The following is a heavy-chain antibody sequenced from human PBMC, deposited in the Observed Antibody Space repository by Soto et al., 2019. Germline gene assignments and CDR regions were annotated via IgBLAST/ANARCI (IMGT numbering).Heavy chain of an antibody. J-gene: IGHJ4*02. CDR3: ARDRGSSGPSDY. CDR1: GFTFSSYS. D-gene: IGHD3-22*01. CDR2: ISSSSSYI. Sequence: EVQLVESGGGLVKPGGSLRLSCAASGFTFSSYSMNWVRQAPGKGLEWVSSISSSSSYIYYADSVKGRFTISRDNAKNSLDLQMNCLRAEDTGVYYCARDRGSSGPSDYWGQGTLVTVSS. V-gene: IGHV3-21*01.